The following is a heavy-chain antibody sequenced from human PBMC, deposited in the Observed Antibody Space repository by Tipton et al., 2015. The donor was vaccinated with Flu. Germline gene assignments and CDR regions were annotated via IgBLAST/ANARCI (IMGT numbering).Heavy chain of an antibody. Sequence: SLRLSCAASGFTFSSYDMHWVRQATGKGLEWVSAISSAGDTYYVDSVKGRFTISRENVRNSLHLQMNSLRAGDTAVYYCARGPLPDSNWYNGMDVWGQGTAVTVSS. D-gene: IGHD6-13*01. CDR3: ARGPLPDSNWYNGMDV. V-gene: IGHV3-13*01. CDR2: ISSAGDT. J-gene: IGHJ6*02. CDR1: GFTFSSYD.